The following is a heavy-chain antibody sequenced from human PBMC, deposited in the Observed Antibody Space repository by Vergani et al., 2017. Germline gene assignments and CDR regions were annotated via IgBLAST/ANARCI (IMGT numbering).Heavy chain of an antibody. CDR3: ARGNPTPYYEFWSGLHYYYYYGMDV. D-gene: IGHD3-3*01. J-gene: IGHJ6*02. Sequence: QVQLQQWGAGLLKPSETLSLTCAVYGGSFSGYYWSWIRQPPGKGLEWIGEINHSGSTNYNPSLKSRVTISVDTSKNQFSLKLSSVTAADTAVYYCARGNPTPYYEFWSGLHYYYYYGMDVWGQATTVTVSS. V-gene: IGHV4-34*01. CDR2: INHSGST. CDR1: GGSFSGYY.